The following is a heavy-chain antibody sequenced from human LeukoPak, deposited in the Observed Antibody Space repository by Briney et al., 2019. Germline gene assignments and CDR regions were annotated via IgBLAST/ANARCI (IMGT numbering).Heavy chain of an antibody. CDR1: GGSISSYY. CDR3: ARDPFDYGGNNVDY. Sequence: PSETLSLTCTVSGGSISSYYWSWIRQPPGRGLEWIGYIYYSGSNNYNPSLKSRVTISVDTSKTQFSLKLSSVTAADTAVYYCARDPFDYGGNNVDYWGQGTLVTVSS. V-gene: IGHV4-59*01. J-gene: IGHJ4*02. CDR2: IYYSGSN. D-gene: IGHD4-23*01.